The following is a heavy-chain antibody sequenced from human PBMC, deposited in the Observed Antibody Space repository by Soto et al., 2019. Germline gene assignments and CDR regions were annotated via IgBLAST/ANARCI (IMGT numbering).Heavy chain of an antibody. D-gene: IGHD4-17*01. CDR1: GYTFTNYG. J-gene: IGHJ4*02. V-gene: IGHV1-18*01. CDR3: GRAGGDFPRAVDY. Sequence: QVHLVQSGAEVKQPGASVKVSCNASGYTFTNYGISWVRQAPGQGLEWMGWISAYNGNTNYVQKLQGRVSMTTDTSTSTTYMELRTLRSDDTAVYYCGRAGGDFPRAVDYWGQGTLVTVSS. CDR2: ISAYNGNT.